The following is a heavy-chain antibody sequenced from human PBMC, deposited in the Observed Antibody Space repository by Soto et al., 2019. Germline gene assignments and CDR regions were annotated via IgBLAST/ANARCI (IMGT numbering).Heavy chain of an antibody. CDR1: GFTFSHYA. CDR2: MSYDGSNE. V-gene: IGHV3-30*18. CDR3: AKDGSHNFDY. D-gene: IGHD1-26*01. J-gene: IGHJ4*02. Sequence: QVQLVESGGGVVQPGRSLRLSCAASGFTFSHYAMHWVRQAPGKGLEWVALMSYDGSNEYYADSVKGRFTISRDNSKNTLHLQMNRLRAEDTAVYYCAKDGSHNFDYWGQGTLVTVSS.